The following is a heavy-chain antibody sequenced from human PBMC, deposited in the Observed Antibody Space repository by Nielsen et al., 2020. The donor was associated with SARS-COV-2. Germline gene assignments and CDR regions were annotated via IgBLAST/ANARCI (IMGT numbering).Heavy chain of an antibody. CDR3: ARMDA. CDR1: GGSFSGYY. J-gene: IGHJ3*01. CDR2: INHSGST. V-gene: IGHV4-34*01. Sequence: GSLRLSCAVYGGSFSGYYWSWIRQPPGKGLEWIGEINHSGSTNYNPSLKSRVTISVDTSKNQFSLKLSSVTAADTAVYYCARMDAWGQGTMVTVSS.